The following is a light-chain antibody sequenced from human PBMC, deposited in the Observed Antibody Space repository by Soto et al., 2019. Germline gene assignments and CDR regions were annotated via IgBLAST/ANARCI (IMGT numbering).Light chain of an antibody. J-gene: IGKJ1*01. V-gene: IGKV1-16*02. Sequence: DIQMTQSPSSLSASVGDRVTITCRASQGINTYLAWFQQKPGRAPKSLIYATYRLQSGVPSKFSGSGSGTDFNPTISSLQPEDFATYDGQQYDSFPRTFGQGTKVEIK. CDR2: ATY. CDR1: QGINTY. CDR3: QQYDSFPRT.